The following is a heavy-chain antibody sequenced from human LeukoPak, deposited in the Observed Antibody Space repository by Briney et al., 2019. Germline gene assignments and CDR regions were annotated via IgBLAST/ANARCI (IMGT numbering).Heavy chain of an antibody. D-gene: IGHD5-18*01. V-gene: IGHV1-69*04. CDR2: IILILGIA. CDR3: ARDFPVDTAIGGYYFDY. J-gene: IGHJ4*02. Sequence: SVKVSCKASGGTFSSYAITWVRQAPGQGLEWMGRIILILGIANYAQKFQGRVTITADKSTSTAYMELSSLRSEDTAVYYCARDFPVDTAIGGYYFDYWGQGTLVTVSS. CDR1: GGTFSSYA.